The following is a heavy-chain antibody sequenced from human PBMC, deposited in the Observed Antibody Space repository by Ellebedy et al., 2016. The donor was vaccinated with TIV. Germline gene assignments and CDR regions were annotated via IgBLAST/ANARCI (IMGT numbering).Heavy chain of an antibody. D-gene: IGHD1-14*01. V-gene: IGHV3-23*01. CDR2: FGVSCDST. CDR1: GFTFSDYA. Sequence: GESLKISCAASGFTFSDYAMSWVRQAPGKGLEWVSGFGVSCDSTYYAESVKGRFTISRYNFKNTLYLQMNSLRAEDTAIYYCARGKSGTYIHHAFDYWGQGTLVTVSS. CDR3: ARGKSGTYIHHAFDY. J-gene: IGHJ4*02.